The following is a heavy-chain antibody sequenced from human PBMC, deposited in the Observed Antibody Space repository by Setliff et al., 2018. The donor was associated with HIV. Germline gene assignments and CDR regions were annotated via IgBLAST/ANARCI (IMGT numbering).Heavy chain of an antibody. D-gene: IGHD6-19*01. V-gene: IGHV4-38-2*02. CDR1: GYSISSAYY. J-gene: IGHJ4*02. Sequence: PSETLSLTCTVSGYSISSAYYWSWVRQPPGKRLEWIGYIYSNGGTAYNPSLKSRVTISVDTSKNQFSLKLTSVTIADTAVYYCARFTSGWYGQYWGQGTLVTVSS. CDR3: ARFTSGWYGQY. CDR2: IYSNGGT.